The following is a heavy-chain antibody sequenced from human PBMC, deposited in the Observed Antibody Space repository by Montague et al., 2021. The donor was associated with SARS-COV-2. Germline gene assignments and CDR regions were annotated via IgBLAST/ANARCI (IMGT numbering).Heavy chain of an antibody. CDR2: IHHDGST. D-gene: IGHD2-2*02. V-gene: IGHV4-34*01. Sequence: SETLSLTCAVHGGSFSTYSCNWIRQPPGKGLEWIGEIHHDGSTNYNSTPKSRVPISADTSKSQFPLKLTSVAAADTAVYYCARLGDGVVPSPILGVWPYYSYYYMDVWGKGTTVTVSS. CDR3: ARLGDGVVPSPILGVWPYYSYYYMDV. CDR1: GGSFSTYS. J-gene: IGHJ6*03.